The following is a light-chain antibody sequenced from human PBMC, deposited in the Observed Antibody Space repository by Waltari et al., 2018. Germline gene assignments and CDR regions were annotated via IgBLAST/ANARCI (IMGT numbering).Light chain of an antibody. CDR2: EVS. CDR3: SSYAGGSWV. CDR1: SSDIGTYNL. Sequence: QSALTQPAPASGSPGQSITISCTGTSSDIGTYNLVSWCQQYPGKVPKLIIYEVSKRPSGVSNHFSGSKSGNTASLTISGLQAEDEAHYYCSSYAGGSWVFGRGTKVTVL. V-gene: IGLV2-23*02. J-gene: IGLJ3*02.